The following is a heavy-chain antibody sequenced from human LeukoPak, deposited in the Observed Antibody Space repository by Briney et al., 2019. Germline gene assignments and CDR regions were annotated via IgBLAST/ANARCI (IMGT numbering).Heavy chain of an antibody. J-gene: IGHJ5*02. Sequence: ASVKVSCKASGYTFTSYAMHWVRQAPGQRLEWIGWINAGNGNTKYSQKFQGRVTITRDTSASTAYMELSSLRSEDTAVYYCARDNYDILTGYLGWFDPWGQGTLVTVS. D-gene: IGHD3-9*01. CDR2: INAGNGNT. CDR1: GYTFTSYA. V-gene: IGHV1-3*01. CDR3: ARDNYDILTGYLGWFDP.